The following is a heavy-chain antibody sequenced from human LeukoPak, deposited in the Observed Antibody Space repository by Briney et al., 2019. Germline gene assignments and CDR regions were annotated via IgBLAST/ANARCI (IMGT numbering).Heavy chain of an antibody. Sequence: GGSLRLSCAASGFTFDDYAMHWVRQAPGKGLEWVSGISWNSGSIGNADSVKGRFTISRDNAKNSLYLQMNSLRAEDTALYYCAKEGDTAKGSFDYWGQGTLVTVSS. CDR2: ISWNSGSI. CDR3: AKEGDTAKGSFDY. D-gene: IGHD5-18*01. CDR1: GFTFDDYA. V-gene: IGHV3-9*01. J-gene: IGHJ4*02.